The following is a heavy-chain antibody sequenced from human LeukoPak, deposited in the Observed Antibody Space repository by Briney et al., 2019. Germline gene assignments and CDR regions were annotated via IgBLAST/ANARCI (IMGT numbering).Heavy chain of an antibody. V-gene: IGHV4-59*01. CDR1: GGSISSYY. CDR3: ARETRGVNDY. Sequence: PSETLPLTCTVSGGSISSYYWSWIRQPPGKGLEWIGYIYYSGSTNYNPSLKSRVTISVDTSKNQFSLKLSSVTAADTAVYYCARETRGVNDYWGQGTLVTVSS. D-gene: IGHD3-10*01. CDR2: IYYSGST. J-gene: IGHJ4*02.